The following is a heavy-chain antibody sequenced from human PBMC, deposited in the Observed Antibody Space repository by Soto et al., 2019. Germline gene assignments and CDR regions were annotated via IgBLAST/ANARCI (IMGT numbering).Heavy chain of an antibody. V-gene: IGHV4-61*01. D-gene: IGHD6-13*01. J-gene: IGHJ5*02. Sequence: QVQLQESGPGLVKPSETLSLTCTVSGGSVSSGSYYWSWIRQPPGKGLEWIGYIYYSGSTNYNPSLKSRVTISVDTSKNQFSLKLSSVTAADTAVYYCAREVGSSSWYNWFDPWGQGTLVTVSS. CDR1: GGSVSSGSYY. CDR3: AREVGSSSWYNWFDP. CDR2: IYYSGST.